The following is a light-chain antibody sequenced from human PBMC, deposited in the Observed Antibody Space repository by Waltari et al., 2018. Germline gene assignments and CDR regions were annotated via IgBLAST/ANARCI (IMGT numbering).Light chain of an antibody. CDR2: AAS. J-gene: IGKJ2*01. Sequence: DIQMTQSPSSLSTSVGDRVTITCRASQSISSYLNWYQQKPGKAPKLLIYAASSLQSGVPSRFSGSGSGTDFTLTISSLQREDFVTYYCQQSYSTPRTFDQGTRLEIK. CDR3: QQSYSTPRT. CDR1: QSISSY. V-gene: IGKV1-39*01.